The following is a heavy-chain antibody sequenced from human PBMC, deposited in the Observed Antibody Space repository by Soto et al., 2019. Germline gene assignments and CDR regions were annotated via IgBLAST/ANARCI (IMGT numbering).Heavy chain of an antibody. V-gene: IGHV3-23*01. CDR3: AKDPYNWNYRKIYYFDY. J-gene: IGHJ4*02. D-gene: IGHD1-7*01. Sequence: GGSLRLSCAASGFTFSSYAMSWVRQAPGKGLEWVSAISGSGGSTYYADSVKGRFTISRDNSKNTLYLQMNSLRAEDTAVYYCAKDPYNWNYRKIYYFDYWGQGTLVTVSS. CDR2: ISGSGGST. CDR1: GFTFSSYA.